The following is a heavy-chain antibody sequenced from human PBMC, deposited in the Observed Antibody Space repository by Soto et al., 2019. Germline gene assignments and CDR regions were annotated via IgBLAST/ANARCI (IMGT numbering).Heavy chain of an antibody. CDR3: ASSGYYYDSSGYWPHAFDI. CDR2: ISAYNGNT. D-gene: IGHD3-22*01. V-gene: IGHV1-18*04. CDR1: GYTFTSYG. J-gene: IGHJ3*02. Sequence: ASVKVSCKASGYTFTSYGISWVRQAPGQGLEWMGWISAYNGNTNYAQKLQGRVTMTTDTSTSTAYMELRSLRSDDTAVYYCASSGYYYDSSGYWPHAFDIWGQGTMVTVSS.